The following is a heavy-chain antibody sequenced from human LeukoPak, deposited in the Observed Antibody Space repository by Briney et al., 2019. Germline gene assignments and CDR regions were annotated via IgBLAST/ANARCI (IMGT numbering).Heavy chain of an antibody. CDR2: IYYSGST. Sequence: SETLSLTCTVSGGSISSSSYYWGWIRQPPGKGLEWIGSIYYSGSTYYNPSLKSRVIISVDTSKNQFSLKLSSVTAADTAVYYCARLGSVYFDYWGQGTLVTVSS. CDR3: ARLGSVYFDY. V-gene: IGHV4-39*01. CDR1: GGSISSSSYY. J-gene: IGHJ4*02. D-gene: IGHD2-15*01.